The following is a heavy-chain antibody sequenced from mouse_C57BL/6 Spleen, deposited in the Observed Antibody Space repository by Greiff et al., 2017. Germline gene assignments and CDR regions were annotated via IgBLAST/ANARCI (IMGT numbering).Heavy chain of an antibody. CDR3: ARDWCFDY. D-gene: IGHD1-1*02. J-gene: IGHJ2*01. Sequence: QVQLQQSGPELVKPGASVKISCKASGYAFSSSWMNWVKQRPGKGLEWIGRIYPGDGDTNYNGKFKGKATLTADKSSSTAYMQISSLTSEDSAVYFCARDWCFDYWGQGTTLTVSS. CDR2: IYPGDGDT. CDR1: GYAFSSSW. V-gene: IGHV1-82*01.